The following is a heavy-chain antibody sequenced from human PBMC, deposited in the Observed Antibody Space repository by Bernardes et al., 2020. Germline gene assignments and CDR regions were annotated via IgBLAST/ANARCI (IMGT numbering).Heavy chain of an antibody. CDR2: NIPILQTP. D-gene: IGHD6-13*01. V-gene: IGHV1-69*06. J-gene: IGHJ3*02. CDR3: ARGLYSGPSKQRKGGLPFDI. Sequence: SMKVSCKASGGTFSNYVINWVRQAPGQGLEWMGGNIPILQTPNYAQRFRGRITITADISTSTAYMELSSLRSEDTAVYYCARGLYSGPSKQRKGGLPFDIWGQGTMVTVSS. CDR1: GGTFSNYV.